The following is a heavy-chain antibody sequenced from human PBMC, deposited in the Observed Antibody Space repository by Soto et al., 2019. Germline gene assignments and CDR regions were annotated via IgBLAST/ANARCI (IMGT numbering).Heavy chain of an antibody. CDR2: FSGGSGTT. V-gene: IGHV3-23*01. CDR3: AKWNGYGDY. Sequence: VQLLESGGGLVQPGGSLRLSCAASGFSLSTSGVTWVRQAPGKGLEWVSGFSGGSGTTHYADSVKGRFSITRDNSKNTAHLEMNSLRVEDTAIYYCAKWNGYGDYWGQGILVTVSS. D-gene: IGHD1-1*01. CDR1: GFSLSTSG. J-gene: IGHJ4*02.